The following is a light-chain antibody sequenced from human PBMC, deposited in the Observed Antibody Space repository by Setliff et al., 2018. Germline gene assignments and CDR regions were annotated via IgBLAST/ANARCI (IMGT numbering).Light chain of an antibody. Sequence: QSALTQPASVSGSPEQSITISCTGTSSDIGGYNYVSWYQQHPGKAPKLMIYDVINRPSGVSNRFSGSKSGNTASLNISGLQAEDEADYYCNSYTGTTTPYVFGTGTKVTVL. J-gene: IGLJ1*01. CDR2: DVI. CDR3: NSYTGTTTPYV. CDR1: SSDIGGYNY. V-gene: IGLV2-14*03.